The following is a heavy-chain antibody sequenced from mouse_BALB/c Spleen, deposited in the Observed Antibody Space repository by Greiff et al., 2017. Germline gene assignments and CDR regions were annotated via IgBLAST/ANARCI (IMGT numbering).Heavy chain of an antibody. D-gene: IGHD2-4*01. Sequence: VQLQQSGPGLVKPSQSLSLTCSVTGYSITSGYYWNWIRQFPGNKLEWMGYISYDGSNNYNPSLKNRISITRDTSKNQFFLKLNSVTTEDTATYYCARVAYDYLFDYWGQGTTLTVSS. CDR3: ARVAYDYLFDY. J-gene: IGHJ2*01. CDR1: GYSITSGYY. V-gene: IGHV3-6*02. CDR2: ISYDGSN.